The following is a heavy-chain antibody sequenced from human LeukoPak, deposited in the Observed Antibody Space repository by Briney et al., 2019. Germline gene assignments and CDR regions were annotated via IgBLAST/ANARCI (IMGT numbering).Heavy chain of an antibody. Sequence: GGSLRLSCAASGFIFSSHGMNWVRQASGKGLEWVSGISPSGDITYYADSVKGRFTISRDNSKNTLYLQMNSLRPEDTAVYYCTKSRGSGSYSPPNYFDPWGQGTLVTVSS. D-gene: IGHD3-10*01. J-gene: IGHJ5*02. CDR2: ISPSGDIT. V-gene: IGHV3-23*01. CDR3: TKSRGSGSYSPPNYFDP. CDR1: GFIFSSHG.